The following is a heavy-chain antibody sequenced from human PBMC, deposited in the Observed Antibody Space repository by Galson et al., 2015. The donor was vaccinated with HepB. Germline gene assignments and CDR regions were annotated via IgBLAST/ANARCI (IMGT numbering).Heavy chain of an antibody. CDR1: GFTFSSYS. J-gene: IGHJ4*02. Sequence: SLRLSCAASGFTFSSYSMNWVRQAPGKGLEWVSYISSSSSTIYYADSVKGRFTISRDSAKNSLYLQMNSRRDEDTAVYYCARDVRAGAVGWPPYYDSSVPFDYWGQGTLVTASS. CDR2: ISSSSSTI. CDR3: ARDVRAGAVGWPPYYDSSVPFDY. D-gene: IGHD3-22*01. V-gene: IGHV3-48*02.